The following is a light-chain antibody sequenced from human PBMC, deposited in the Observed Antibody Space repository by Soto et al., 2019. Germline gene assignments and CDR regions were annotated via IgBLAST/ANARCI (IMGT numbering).Light chain of an antibody. J-gene: IGLJ2*01. CDR3: QVWDSDSHHVV. Sequence: SYELTQQPSVSVAPGKTAKVTCGGNHIGGKTVHWSQQRSGQAPVLVMYYDSHRPSGIPDRFSGSNSDNTATLTISKVEAGDEADYYCQVWDSDSHHVVFGGGTKLTVL. CDR2: YDS. CDR1: HIGGKT. V-gene: IGLV3-21*04.